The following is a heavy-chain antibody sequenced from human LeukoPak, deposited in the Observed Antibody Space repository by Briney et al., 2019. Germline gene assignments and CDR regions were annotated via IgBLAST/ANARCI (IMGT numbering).Heavy chain of an antibody. CDR1: GVSISSSNSY. D-gene: IGHD6-13*01. Sequence: SETLSLTCTVSGVSISSSNSYWGWIRQPPGKGLEWIGSVYYTGNTYYNASLKSRVTIVIDTSKNQFSLKLSSVTAADTAVYYCARGRQQGGDFDYWGQGTLVTVSS. CDR3: ARGRQQGGDFDY. J-gene: IGHJ4*02. CDR2: VYYTGNT. V-gene: IGHV4-39*07.